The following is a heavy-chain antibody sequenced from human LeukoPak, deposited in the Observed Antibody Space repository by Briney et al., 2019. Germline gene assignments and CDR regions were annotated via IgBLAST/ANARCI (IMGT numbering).Heavy chain of an antibody. CDR1: GYTLTELS. J-gene: IGHJ3*02. V-gene: IGHV1-24*01. D-gene: IGHD6-6*01. CDR3: AREWDSSSSRDPHDAFDI. CDR2: FDPEDGET. Sequence: ASVKVSCKVSGYTLTELSMHWVRQAPGKGLEWMGGFDPEDGETIYAQKLQGRVTMTTDTSTSTAYMELRSLRSDDTAVYYCAREWDSSSSRDPHDAFDIWGQGTMVTVSS.